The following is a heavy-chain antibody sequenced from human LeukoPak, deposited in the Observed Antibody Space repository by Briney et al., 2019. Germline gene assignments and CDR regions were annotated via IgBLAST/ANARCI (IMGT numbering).Heavy chain of an antibody. J-gene: IGHJ4*02. CDR2: IITNGGST. V-gene: IGHV3-64*01. D-gene: IGHD3-10*01. Sequence: GRSLRLSCVASGLTFTAYGMHWVSHAPRKGLEYVSAIITNGGSTYYANSVKDRFTISRDKSRSTLYLEMGDLRTEDMAVYYCAREGSYRESDYWGQGTLVTVSS. CDR3: AREGSYRESDY. CDR1: GLTFTAYG.